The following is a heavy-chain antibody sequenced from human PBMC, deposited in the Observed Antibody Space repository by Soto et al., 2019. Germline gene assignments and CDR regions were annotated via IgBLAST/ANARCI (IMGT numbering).Heavy chain of an antibody. D-gene: IGHD3-22*01. J-gene: IGHJ4*02. CDR2: ISGSGGST. CDR1: GFTFSSYA. Sequence: GGSLRLSCAASGFTFSSYAMSWVRQAPGKGLEGVSAISGSGGSTYYADSVKGRFTISRDNSKNTLYLQMNSLRADDTAVYYCAKSSFAYDSSGYYYYWGQGTLVTVSS. V-gene: IGHV3-23*01. CDR3: AKSSFAYDSSGYYYY.